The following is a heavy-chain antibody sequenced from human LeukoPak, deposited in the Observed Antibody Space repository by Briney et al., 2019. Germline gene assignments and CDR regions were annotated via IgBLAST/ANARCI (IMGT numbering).Heavy chain of an antibody. CDR2: IGGSGSHT. CDR3: ARDERSIQFNF. V-gene: IGHV3-23*01. Sequence: PGGSLRLSCAASGFNFGSYSMTWVRQAPGKGLEWVSGIGGSGSHTYYADSVKGRFTISRDNSKNTMYLHMNSLRAEDTALYFCARDERSIQFNFWGQGTLVTVSS. J-gene: IGHJ4*02. CDR1: GFNFGSYS. D-gene: IGHD5-24*01.